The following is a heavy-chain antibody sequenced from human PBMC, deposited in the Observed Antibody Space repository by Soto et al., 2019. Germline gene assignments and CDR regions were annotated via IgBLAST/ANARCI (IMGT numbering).Heavy chain of an antibody. CDR3: ARDLFSYYDILTGYPHYYGMDV. CDR1: GYTFTRYG. D-gene: IGHD3-9*01. CDR2: ISAYNGNT. J-gene: IGHJ6*02. V-gene: IGHV1-18*01. Sequence: GASVKVSCKASGYTFTRYGITWVRQAPGQGLEWMGWISAYNGNTNYAQKLQGRVTMTTDTSTSTAYMELRSLRSDDTAVYYCARDLFSYYDILTGYPHYYGMDVWGQGTTVTVSS.